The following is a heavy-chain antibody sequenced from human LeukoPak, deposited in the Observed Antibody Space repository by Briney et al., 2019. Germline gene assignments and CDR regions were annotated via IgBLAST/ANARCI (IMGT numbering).Heavy chain of an antibody. Sequence: GGSLRLSCAASGFTFSHYAMHWVRQAPGKGLEWVAVISYHGIDKYYADSVKGRFTISRDNSKNALYLQMNSLRPEDTAVYYCARARYDFWSGPPMYFDYWGQGTLVTVSS. D-gene: IGHD3-3*01. CDR3: ARARYDFWSGPPMYFDY. V-gene: IGHV3-30-3*01. CDR1: GFTFSHYA. J-gene: IGHJ4*02. CDR2: ISYHGIDK.